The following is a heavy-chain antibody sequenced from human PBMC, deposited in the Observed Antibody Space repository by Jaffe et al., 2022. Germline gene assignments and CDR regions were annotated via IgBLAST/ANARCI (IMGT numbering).Heavy chain of an antibody. CDR3: ARPMAARPYGSFDY. CDR1: GYSISSGYY. Sequence: QVQLQESGPGLVKPSETLSLTCAVSGYSISSGYYWGWIRQPPGKGLEWIGSIYHSGSTYYNPSLKSRVTISVDTSKNQFSLKLSSVTAADTAVYYCARPMAARPYGSFDYWGQGTLVTVSS. V-gene: IGHV4-38-2*01. J-gene: IGHJ4*02. D-gene: IGHD3-10*01. CDR2: IYHSGST.